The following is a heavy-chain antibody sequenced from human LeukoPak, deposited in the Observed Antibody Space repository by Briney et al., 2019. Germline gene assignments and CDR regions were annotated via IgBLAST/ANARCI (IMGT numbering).Heavy chain of an antibody. CDR3: ASSLEMAATSFDY. J-gene: IGHJ4*02. D-gene: IGHD5-24*01. CDR2: IYYSGST. Sequence: SETLPLTCTVSGGSISSGGFYWSWIRQHPGKGLEWIGYIYYSGSTYYNPSLKSRVTISVDTSKNQFSLKLSSVTAADTAVYYCASSLEMAATSFDYWGQGTLVTVSS. V-gene: IGHV4-31*03. CDR1: GGSISSGGFY.